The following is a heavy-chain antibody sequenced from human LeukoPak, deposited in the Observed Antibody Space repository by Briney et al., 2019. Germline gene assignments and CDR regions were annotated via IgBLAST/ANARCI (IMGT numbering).Heavy chain of an antibody. CDR3: ARDWGPPDAFDI. CDR1: GFTVSTNY. Sequence: PGGSLRLSCAASGFTVSTNYMSWVRQAPGKGLEWVSVIYSDGRTYYADSVKGRFTISRDNSKNTLYLQMNSLRAEDTAVYYCARDWGPPDAFDIWGQGTMVTVSS. D-gene: IGHD3-16*01. CDR2: IYSDGRT. V-gene: IGHV3-53*01. J-gene: IGHJ3*02.